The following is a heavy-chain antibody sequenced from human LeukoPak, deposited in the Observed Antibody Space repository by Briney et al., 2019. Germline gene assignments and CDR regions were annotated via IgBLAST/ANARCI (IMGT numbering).Heavy chain of an antibody. CDR2: IAGSDGFT. V-gene: IGHV3-23*01. Sequence: GGSLRLSCAASGFTFSSFAMTWVRQAPGKGLEWVSVIAGSDGFTQYADSVKGRFTISRDNSKNTVYLQMNRLRVEDTALYYCVRSLDYWGQGTLVTVSS. CDR3: VRSLDY. J-gene: IGHJ4*02. CDR1: GFTFSSFA.